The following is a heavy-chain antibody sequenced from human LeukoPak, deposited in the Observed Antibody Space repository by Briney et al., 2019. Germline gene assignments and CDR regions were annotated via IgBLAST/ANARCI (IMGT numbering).Heavy chain of an antibody. CDR3: MTASRSSSWPPPT. V-gene: IGHV3-7*01. Sequence: GGSLRLSCAASGFTFSSYWMNWVRQAPGKGLEWVANIKQDGSEKKYVDSVKGRFTISRDNAKNSLYLQMNSLRAEDAAMYYCMTASRSSSWPPPTWGQGTLVTVSS. D-gene: IGHD6-13*01. CDR1: GFTFSSYW. CDR2: IKQDGSEK. J-gene: IGHJ5*02.